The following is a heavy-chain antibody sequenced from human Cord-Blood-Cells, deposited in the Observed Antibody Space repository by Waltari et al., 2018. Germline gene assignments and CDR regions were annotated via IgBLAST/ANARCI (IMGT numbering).Heavy chain of an antibody. J-gene: IGHJ4*02. Sequence: QVQLQQWGAGLLKPSETLSLTCAVYGGSFSGYYWSWIRQPPGKGLEWIGEINHSGSTNYNPSLMSRVTISVDTAKNQFSLKLSSVTAADTAVYYCARGSGVTTNFDYWGQGTLVTVSS. D-gene: IGHD4-4*01. CDR2: INHSGST. CDR3: ARGSGVTTNFDY. CDR1: GGSFSGYY. V-gene: IGHV4-34*01.